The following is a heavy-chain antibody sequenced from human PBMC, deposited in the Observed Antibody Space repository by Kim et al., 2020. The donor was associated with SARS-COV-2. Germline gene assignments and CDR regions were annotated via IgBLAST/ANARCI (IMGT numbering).Heavy chain of an antibody. Sequence: GGSLRLSCAASGFTFSSYEMNWVRQAPGKGLEWVSYISSSGSTIYYADSVKGRFTISRDNAKNSLYLQMNSLRAEDTAVYYCARVYPVLRFLGRNYYMDVWGKGTTVTVSS. D-gene: IGHD3-3*01. CDR1: GFTFSSYE. CDR2: ISSSGSTI. V-gene: IGHV3-48*03. CDR3: ARVYPVLRFLGRNYYMDV. J-gene: IGHJ6*03.